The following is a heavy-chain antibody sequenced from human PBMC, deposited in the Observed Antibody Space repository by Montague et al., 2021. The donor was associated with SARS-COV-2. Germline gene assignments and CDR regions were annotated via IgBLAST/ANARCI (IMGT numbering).Heavy chain of an antibody. V-gene: IGHV4-34*01. Sequence: SETLSLTCAVYGGSFSGYNWGWVRQSPGKGLEWIGQINDSGGTKYNPSLKSRVTISLDTSKNQFSLKLSSVTAADTAVYYCARRVPGYWGQGTLVTVSS. CDR2: INDSGGT. J-gene: IGHJ4*02. CDR1: GGSFSGYN. D-gene: IGHD4/OR15-4a*01. CDR3: ARRVPGY.